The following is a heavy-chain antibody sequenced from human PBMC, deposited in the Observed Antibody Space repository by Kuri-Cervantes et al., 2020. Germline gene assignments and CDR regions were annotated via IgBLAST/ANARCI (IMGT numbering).Heavy chain of an antibody. J-gene: IGHJ4*02. D-gene: IGHD3-9*01. CDR2: VSTTSSYI. Sequence: GESLKISCAASGFTLSSYSMNWVRQAPGKGLEWVSSVSTTSSYIYYADSVKGRFTISRDNSKNTLYLQMNSLRAEDTAVYYCAKDLVDDILTGICHYWGQGTLVTVSS. CDR1: GFTLSSYS. CDR3: AKDLVDDILTGICHY. V-gene: IGHV3-21*04.